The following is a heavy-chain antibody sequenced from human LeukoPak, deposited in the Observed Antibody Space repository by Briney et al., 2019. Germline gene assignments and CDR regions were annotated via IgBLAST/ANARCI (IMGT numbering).Heavy chain of an antibody. CDR3: ARRATNYYGSGSSFDY. V-gene: IGHV4-59*08. D-gene: IGHD3-10*01. CDR1: GGSISIYY. CDR2: IYYSGST. J-gene: IGHJ4*02. Sequence: PSETLSLTCTVSGGSISIYYGSWIRQPPGKGLEWIGYIYYSGSTNYNPSLKSRVTISVDTSKNQFSLKLSSVTAADTAVYYCARRATNYYGSGSSFDYWGQGTLVTVSS.